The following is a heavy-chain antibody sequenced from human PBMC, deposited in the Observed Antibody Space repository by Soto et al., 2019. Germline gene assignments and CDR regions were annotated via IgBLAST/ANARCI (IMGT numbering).Heavy chain of an antibody. J-gene: IGHJ4*02. Sequence: ASVKVSCKASGYTFTSNDINWVRQATGQGLEWMGWMSPKSGYTGYAQKFQGRVTMTRDTSISTVYMELSSLRSEDTAVYYCAGGPPNWGFDFWGQGTLVTVPS. V-gene: IGHV1-8*01. CDR1: GYTFTSND. CDR2: MSPKSGYT. CDR3: AGGPPNWGFDF. D-gene: IGHD7-27*01.